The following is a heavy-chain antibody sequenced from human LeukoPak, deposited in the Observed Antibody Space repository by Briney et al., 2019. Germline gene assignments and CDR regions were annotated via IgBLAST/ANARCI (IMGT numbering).Heavy chain of an antibody. CDR3: ARDHSSGWYEGKPNWFDP. D-gene: IGHD6-19*01. CDR2: TYYRSKWYN. J-gene: IGHJ5*02. CDR1: GDSVSSNSAA. Sequence: SQTLSLTCAISGDSVSSNSAAWNWIRQSPSRGLEWLGRTYYRSKWYNDYAVSVKSRITINPDTSKNQFSLQPNSVTPEDTAVYYCARDHSSGWYEGKPNWFDPWGQGTLVTVSS. V-gene: IGHV6-1*01.